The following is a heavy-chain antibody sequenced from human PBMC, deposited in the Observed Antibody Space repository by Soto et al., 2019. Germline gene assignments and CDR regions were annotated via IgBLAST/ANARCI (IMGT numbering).Heavy chain of an antibody. CDR2: IIPIFGTA. Sequence: QVQLVQSGAEVKKPGSSVKVSCKASGGTFSSYAISWVRQAPGQGLEWMGGIIPIFGTANYAQKFQGRVTXPXXEATSTAYMELSGMRSEDTAVYYCARKGSGGYFQHWGQGTLVTVSS. J-gene: IGHJ1*01. CDR1: GGTFSSYA. V-gene: IGHV1-69*12. D-gene: IGHD3-16*01. CDR3: ARKGSGGYFQH.